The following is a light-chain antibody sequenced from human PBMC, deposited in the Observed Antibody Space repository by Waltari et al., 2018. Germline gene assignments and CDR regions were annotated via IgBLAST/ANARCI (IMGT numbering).Light chain of an antibody. CDR2: EVS. V-gene: IGLV2-8*01. CDR1: SSDVGRYNY. J-gene: IGLJ2*01. CDR3: SSYAGSNYVV. Sequence: QSALTQPPSASGSPGQSVTISCTGTSSDVGRYNYVSWYQQHPGKAPKLMIYEVSKRPSGVPARLSGSKSGNTASLTVSGLQAEDEADYYCSSYAGSNYVVFGGGTKLTVL.